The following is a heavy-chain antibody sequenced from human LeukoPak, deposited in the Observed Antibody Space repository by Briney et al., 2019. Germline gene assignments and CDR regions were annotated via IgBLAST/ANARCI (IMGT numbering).Heavy chain of an antibody. CDR2: TRNKANSYST. CDR1: GFTLSDYF. Sequence: GGSLRLSCAASGFTLSDYFMDWVRQAPGKGLECVGRTRNKANSYSTEYAASVKGRFIISRDESKNSLYLQMNSLKTEDTAVYYCARGYDGSANDAFHIWGQGTMVTVSS. CDR3: ARGYDGSANDAFHI. V-gene: IGHV3-72*01. J-gene: IGHJ3*02. D-gene: IGHD1-26*01.